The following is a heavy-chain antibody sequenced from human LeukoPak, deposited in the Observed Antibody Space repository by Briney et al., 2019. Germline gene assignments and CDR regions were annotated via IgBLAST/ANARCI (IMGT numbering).Heavy chain of an antibody. J-gene: IGHJ5*02. CDR1: GFTVSSNY. CDR2: IYSGGST. Sequence: GGSLRLSCAASGFTVSSNYMSWVRQAPGKGLEWVSVIYSGGSTYYADSVKGRFTISRDNAKNSLYLQMNSLRAEDTAVYYCARDGDSSGWYGGDWFDPWGQGTLVTVSS. V-gene: IGHV3-66*01. D-gene: IGHD6-19*01. CDR3: ARDGDSSGWYGGDWFDP.